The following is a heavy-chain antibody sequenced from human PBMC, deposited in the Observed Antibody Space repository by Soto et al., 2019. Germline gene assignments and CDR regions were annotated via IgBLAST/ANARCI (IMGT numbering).Heavy chain of an antibody. CDR3: TKDNGDGVDFWSGSPYHNYYGLDV. V-gene: IGHV3-30*18. CDR2: ISKEGNT. D-gene: IGHD3-3*01. Sequence: MHLVESGGGVVQTGRSLRLSCTASGFTFRNYGMHWVRQAPGKGPAWVGVISKEGNTLYSDSVKGRFTISRDNSRNTLFLQMNNLRPEDTAVYYCTKDNGDGVDFWSGSPYHNYYGLDVWGQGTTVTVSS. J-gene: IGHJ6*02. CDR1: GFTFRNYG.